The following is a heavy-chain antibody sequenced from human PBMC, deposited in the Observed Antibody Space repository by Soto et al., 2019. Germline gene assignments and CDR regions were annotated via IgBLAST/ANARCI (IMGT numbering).Heavy chain of an antibody. CDR1: GSTFRTYG. D-gene: IGHD4-4*01. J-gene: IGHJ6*02. Sequence: QVQLVESGGGVAQPGRSLRLSCAASGSTFRTYGMHWVRQAPGKGLEWVAIIWYDGGTEYYTDSVKGRFTISRDNSKSTLYLQMNSLRAEDTAIYYCAKDFGNSYYFYGLDVWGQGTTVTVSS. V-gene: IGHV3-33*06. CDR2: IWYDGGTE. CDR3: AKDFGNSYYFYGLDV.